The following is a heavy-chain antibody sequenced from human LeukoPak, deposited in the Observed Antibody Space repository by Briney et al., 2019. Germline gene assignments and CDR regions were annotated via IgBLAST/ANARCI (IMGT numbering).Heavy chain of an antibody. Sequence: GGSLRLSCVASGFTFSSYSMNWVRQAPGKGLEWVSYISSTGSTMYYADSVKGRFTISRDSAKNSLYLQMSSLRAEDTAVYYCARRGDAGYCSSTRCYTEYFQHWGQGTLVTVSS. CDR3: ARRGDAGYCSSTRCYTEYFQH. CDR1: GFTFSSYS. D-gene: IGHD2-2*02. V-gene: IGHV3-48*01. J-gene: IGHJ1*01. CDR2: ISSTGSTM.